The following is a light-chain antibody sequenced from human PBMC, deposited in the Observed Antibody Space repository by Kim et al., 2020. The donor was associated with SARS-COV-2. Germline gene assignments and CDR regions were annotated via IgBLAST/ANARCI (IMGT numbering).Light chain of an antibody. Sequence: EIVMTQSPATLSVSPGERATLSCRASQSVRSNLAWYQQKPGQAPRLLIYDASTRATGIPARFSGSGSGTEFTLTISSLQSEDFAVYSCQQYNNWPPLFGGGTKVDIK. CDR2: DAS. V-gene: IGKV3-15*01. CDR3: QQYNNWPPL. J-gene: IGKJ4*01. CDR1: QSVRSN.